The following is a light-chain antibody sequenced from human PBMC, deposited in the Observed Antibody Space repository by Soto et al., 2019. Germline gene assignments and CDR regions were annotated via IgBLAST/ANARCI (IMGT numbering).Light chain of an antibody. CDR2: DVS. CDR1: RSDVGGYKY. CDR3: CSYGGGRTPLG. V-gene: IGLV2-11*01. J-gene: IGLJ2*01. Sequence: QSVLTQPRSVSGSPGQSVAISCTGSRSDVGGYKYVPWYQQFPGKAPKLIIYDVSRRPSGVPDRFSGSKSGNTASLTISGLQAEDEGDYYCCSYGGGRTPLGFGGGTKLTVL.